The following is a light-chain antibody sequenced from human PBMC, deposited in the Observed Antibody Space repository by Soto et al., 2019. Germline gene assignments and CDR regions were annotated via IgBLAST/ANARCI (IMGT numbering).Light chain of an antibody. Sequence: QSVLTQSSSASASLGSSVKLTCTLRSGHSSYIIAWHQQQAGKAPRYLMKVEGSGSYNKGSGVPDRFSGSSSGADRYLTISNLQFEDEADYYCATWDSNTRVFGGGTKLNVL. V-gene: IGLV4-60*02. CDR3: ATWDSNTRV. J-gene: IGLJ3*02. CDR2: VEGSGSY. CDR1: SGHSSYI.